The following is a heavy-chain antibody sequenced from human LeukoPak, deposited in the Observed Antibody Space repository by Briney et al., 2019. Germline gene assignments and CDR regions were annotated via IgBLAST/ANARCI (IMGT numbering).Heavy chain of an antibody. J-gene: IGHJ5*02. D-gene: IGHD5-18*01. CDR3: AREKDSYGLESNWFDP. V-gene: IGHV1-69*04. Sequence: SVKVSCKASGGTFSSYTISWERQAPGQGLEWMGRMIPILGIANYAQKFQGRVTITADKSTNTAYMELSSLRSEDTAVYYCAREKDSYGLESNWFDPWGQGTLVTVSS. CDR1: GGTFSSYT. CDR2: MIPILGIA.